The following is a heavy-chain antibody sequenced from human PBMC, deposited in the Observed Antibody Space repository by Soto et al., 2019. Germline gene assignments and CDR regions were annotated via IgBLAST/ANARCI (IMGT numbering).Heavy chain of an antibody. CDR3: ARDSGSSWYSADNWFDP. V-gene: IGHV3-21*01. Sequence: PGGSLRLSCAASGFTFSSYSMNWVRQARGKGLEWVSSISSSSSYIYYADSVKGRFTISRDNAKNSLYLQMNSLRAEDTAVYYCARDSGSSWYSADNWFDPWGQGPLVTVSS. CDR1: GFTFSSYS. D-gene: IGHD6-13*01. J-gene: IGHJ5*02. CDR2: ISSSSSYI.